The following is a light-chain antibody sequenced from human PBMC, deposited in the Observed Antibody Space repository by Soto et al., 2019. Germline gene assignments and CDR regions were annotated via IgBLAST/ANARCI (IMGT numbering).Light chain of an antibody. CDR1: QSVRSN. J-gene: IGKJ4*01. CDR2: SAS. CDR3: QQYDNWFT. V-gene: IGKV3-15*01. Sequence: EIVMTQSPATLSVSPGERATLSCRASQSVRSNLAWYQLKPGQAPRLLIYSASTRATGIPGRFSGSGSGTEFTLTISSLQSEDLAFYFCQQYDNWFTFGGGTKVEIK.